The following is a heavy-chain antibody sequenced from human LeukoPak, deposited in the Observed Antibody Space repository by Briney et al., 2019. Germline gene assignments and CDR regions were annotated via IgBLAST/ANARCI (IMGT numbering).Heavy chain of an antibody. V-gene: IGHV4-34*01. D-gene: IGHD3-22*01. J-gene: IGHJ4*02. CDR2: INHSGST. CDR1: GGSFSGYY. Sequence: PSETLSLTCAVYGGSFSGYYWSWIRQPPGKGLEWIGEINHSGSTNYNPSLKSRVTISVDTSKNQFSLKLGSVTAADTAVYYCASYLGPMIVVVIDDYFDYWGQGTLVTVSS. CDR3: ASYLGPMIVVVIDDYFDY.